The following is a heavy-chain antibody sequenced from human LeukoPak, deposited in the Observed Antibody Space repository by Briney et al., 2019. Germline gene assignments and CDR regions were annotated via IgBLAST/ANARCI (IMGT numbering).Heavy chain of an antibody. CDR3: ARAPAKDPDSFDP. Sequence: ASVTVSCKASGYTFTSYGISWVRQAPGQGLEWMGWISAYNGNTNYAQKLQGRVTMTTDTSTSTAYMELSSLRSEDTAVYYCARAPAKDPDSFDPWGQGTLVTVSS. CDR1: GYTFTSYG. V-gene: IGHV1-18*01. J-gene: IGHJ5*02. D-gene: IGHD4/OR15-4a*01. CDR2: ISAYNGNT.